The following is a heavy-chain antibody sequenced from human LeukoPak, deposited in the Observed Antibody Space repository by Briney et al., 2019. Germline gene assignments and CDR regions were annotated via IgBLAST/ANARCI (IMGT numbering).Heavy chain of an antibody. CDR1: GGSISSSIYY. D-gene: IGHD1-26*01. J-gene: IGHJ4*02. CDR3: ARSIVGATGSSLGSYFDY. Sequence: SETLSLTCTVSGGSISSSIYYWGWIRQPPGKGLEWIGSIYYSGSTYYNPSLESRVTISVDTSKNQFSLKLSSVTAADTAVYYCARSIVGATGSSLGSYFDYWGQGTLVTVSS. CDR2: IYYSGST. V-gene: IGHV4-39*01.